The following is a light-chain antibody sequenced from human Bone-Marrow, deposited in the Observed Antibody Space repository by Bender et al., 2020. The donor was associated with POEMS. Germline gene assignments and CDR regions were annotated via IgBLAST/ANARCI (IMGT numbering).Light chain of an antibody. CDR1: SSDVGSYNL. CDR2: DVS. V-gene: IGLV2-23*02. Sequence: QSALTQPASVSESPGQSITISCTGTSSDVGSYNLVSWFQQHPGKVPTLMIYDVSKRPSGVSNRFSGSKSGNTASLTISGLQAEDEADYYCCSFAGSSTFYVFGTGTKVTVL. J-gene: IGLJ1*01. CDR3: CSFAGSSTFYV.